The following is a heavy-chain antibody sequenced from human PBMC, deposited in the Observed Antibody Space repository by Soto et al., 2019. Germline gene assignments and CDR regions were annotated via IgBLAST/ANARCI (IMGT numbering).Heavy chain of an antibody. Sequence: GGSLRLSCAAPTFIFSTYWMTWVRQAPGKGLEWVANIKRDGSETHYADSVKGRFTISRDNSKNTLYLQMNSLRAEDTAVYYCAEPNNKYDSSGYYYYYYGMDVWGQGTTVTVSS. D-gene: IGHD3-22*01. V-gene: IGHV3-7*03. CDR1: TFIFSTYW. CDR3: AEPNNKYDSSGYYYYYYGMDV. CDR2: IKRDGSET. J-gene: IGHJ6*02.